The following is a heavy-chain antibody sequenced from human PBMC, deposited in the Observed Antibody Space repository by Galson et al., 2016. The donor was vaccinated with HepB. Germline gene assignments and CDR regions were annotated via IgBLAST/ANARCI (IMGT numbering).Heavy chain of an antibody. CDR2: INPDGSQT. CDR1: GFTFRTSC. Sequence: SLRLSCAASGFTFRTSCVSWVRQPPGKGPEGVANINPDGSQTYYVDSVKGRFNISKDNAKNSLYLRMNSLRADDTAVYYCARDPMRFAFDLWGQGTMVTVSS. J-gene: IGHJ3*01. CDR3: ARDPMRFAFDL. V-gene: IGHV3-7*01.